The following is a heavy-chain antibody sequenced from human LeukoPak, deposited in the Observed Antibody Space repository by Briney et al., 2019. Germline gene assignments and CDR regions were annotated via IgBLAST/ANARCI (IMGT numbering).Heavy chain of an antibody. D-gene: IGHD5-18*01. V-gene: IGHV4-39*01. Sequence: SETLSLTCTVSGGSISSSSYYWGWIRQPPGQGLEWIGSIYYSGSTYYNPSLKSRVTISVDTSKNQFSLKLSSVTAADTAVYYCARQGIQLWTCIDYWGQGTLVTVSS. CDR2: IYYSGST. J-gene: IGHJ4*02. CDR3: ARQGIQLWTCIDY. CDR1: GGSISSSSYY.